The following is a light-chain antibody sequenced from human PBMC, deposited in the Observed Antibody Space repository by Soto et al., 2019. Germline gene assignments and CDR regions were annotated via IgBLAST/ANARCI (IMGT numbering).Light chain of an antibody. CDR2: EVT. CDR1: RRDVGAYNY. Sequence: QSALTQPASVSGAPGQTIAISCTGTRRDVGAYNYVSWYQQHPGKAPKLMIAEVTNRPSGVSDLFSGSTSANTASPTISWRDDEDDAYYCRSSYNSRTTFVFGTGTKVTVL. CDR3: SSYNSRTTFV. V-gene: IGLV2-14*01. J-gene: IGLJ1*01.